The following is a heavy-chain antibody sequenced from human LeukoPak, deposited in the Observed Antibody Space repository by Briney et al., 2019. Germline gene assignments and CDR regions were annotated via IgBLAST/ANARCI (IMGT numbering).Heavy chain of an antibody. Sequence: GGSLRLSCAASGFSFRSYGMHWVRQAPGKGLEWVASIWYEGSNKYYADSVKGRFTISRDNSKNTLYLQMSSLRAEDTAVYYCARDAGRGGSYDLDYWGQGTLVTVSS. CDR1: GFSFRSYG. J-gene: IGHJ4*02. CDR3: ARDAGRGGSYDLDY. V-gene: IGHV3-33*01. D-gene: IGHD1-26*01. CDR2: IWYEGSNK.